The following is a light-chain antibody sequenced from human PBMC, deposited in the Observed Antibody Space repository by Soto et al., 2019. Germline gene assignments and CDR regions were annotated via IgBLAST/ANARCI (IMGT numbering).Light chain of an antibody. V-gene: IGLV2-14*01. J-gene: IGLJ2*01. Sequence: QSALTQPASVSGSPGQSITISCTGSSSDVGGYNYVSWYQQHPGKAPKLMIFDVSNRPSGVSNRFSGSKSGDSASLTISGLQAEDEADYYCSSYTTNNTVLFGGGTKLTGL. CDR1: SSDVGGYNY. CDR3: SSYTTNNTVL. CDR2: DVS.